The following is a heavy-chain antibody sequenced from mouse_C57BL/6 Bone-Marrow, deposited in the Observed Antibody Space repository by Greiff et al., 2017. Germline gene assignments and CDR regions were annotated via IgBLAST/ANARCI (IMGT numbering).Heavy chain of an antibody. V-gene: IGHV1-53*01. CDR2: INPSNGGT. Sequence: QVQLQQPGTELVKPGASVKLSCKASGYTFTSYWMHWVNQRPGQGLEWIGNINPSNGGTNYNEKFKSKATLTVDKSSSTAYMQLSSLTSEDSAVYYCARDDYDGAWFAYWGQGTLVTVSA. J-gene: IGHJ3*01. D-gene: IGHD2-4*01. CDR1: GYTFTSYW. CDR3: ARDDYDGAWFAY.